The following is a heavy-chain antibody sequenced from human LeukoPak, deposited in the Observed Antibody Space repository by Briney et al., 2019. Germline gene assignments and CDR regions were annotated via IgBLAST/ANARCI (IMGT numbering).Heavy chain of an antibody. D-gene: IGHD3-22*01. V-gene: IGHV3-53*01. CDR1: AFTVSGNY. CDR3: ARGKSSGYYHGDDPYVDY. CDR2: IYGGGTT. J-gene: IGHJ4*02. Sequence: PGGSLRLSCAASAFTVSGNYMTWVRQAPGKGLEWVSVIYGGGTTYYADSVRGRFTISRDNSKNTVYFQMNSLRAEDTAVYYCARGKSSGYYHGDDPYVDYWGQGTLVTVSS.